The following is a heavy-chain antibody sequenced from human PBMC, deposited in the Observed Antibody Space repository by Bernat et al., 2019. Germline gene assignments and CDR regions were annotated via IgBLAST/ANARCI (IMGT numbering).Heavy chain of an antibody. V-gene: IGHV3-23*01. CDR3: AKAPWLGWTNWFDP. CDR2: ISGSGGST. Sequence: EVQLLESGGGLVQPGGSLRLSCAASGSTFSSYAMSWVRQAPGKGLERVSAISGSGGSTYYADSVKDRFTISRDNSKDTLYMKMKSMSAEDAVVYDCAKAPWLGWTNWFDPWGQGTLVTVSS. CDR1: GSTFSSYA. J-gene: IGHJ5*02. D-gene: IGHD3-10*01.